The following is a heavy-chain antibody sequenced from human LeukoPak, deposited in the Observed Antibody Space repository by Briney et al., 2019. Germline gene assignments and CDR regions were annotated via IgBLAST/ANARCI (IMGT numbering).Heavy chain of an antibody. V-gene: IGHV4-4*02. CDR3: ARDQTGTTNYFDY. D-gene: IGHD1-7*01. CDR2: MYLSGTT. Sequence: SETLSLTCTVSGDSINSLDLWSWVRQPPGKGLEWIGEMYLSGTTHSNPSVKSRVTISIDKSKNQFSLKLSSAAAADTAVYYCARDQTGTTNYFDYWGQGTLVTVSS. CDR1: GDSINSLDL. J-gene: IGHJ4*02.